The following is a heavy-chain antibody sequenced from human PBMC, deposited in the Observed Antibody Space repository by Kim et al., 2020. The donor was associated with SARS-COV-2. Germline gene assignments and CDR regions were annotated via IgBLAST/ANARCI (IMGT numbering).Heavy chain of an antibody. D-gene: IGHD3-22*01. Sequence: GGSLRLSCAASGFTFSRYAMSWVRQAPGKGLEWVSAISGSGGSTYYADSVKGRFTISRDNSKTTLYLQMNSLRAEDTAVYYCAKARTTMIVVVITTGYYSGMDVCGQGTTVTVSS. CDR1: GFTFSRYA. V-gene: IGHV3-23*01. CDR3: AKARTTMIVVVITTGYYSGMDV. J-gene: IGHJ6*02. CDR2: ISGSGGST.